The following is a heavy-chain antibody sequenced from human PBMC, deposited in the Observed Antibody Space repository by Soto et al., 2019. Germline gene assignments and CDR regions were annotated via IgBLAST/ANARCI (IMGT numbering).Heavy chain of an antibody. Sequence: QVQLQESGPGLVKPSETLSLTCSVSGGSISSYYWSWIRQPPGKGLEWIAYIYYSGTSYNPSLKSPVSISLETSKHLFSLKLSSVTAADTAVYYCARTYDGSGPNSGGYGFDIWGQGTMVTVSS. CDR2: IYYSGT. CDR3: ARTYDGSGPNSGGYGFDI. J-gene: IGHJ3*02. CDR1: GGSISSYY. V-gene: IGHV4-59*01. D-gene: IGHD3-22*01.